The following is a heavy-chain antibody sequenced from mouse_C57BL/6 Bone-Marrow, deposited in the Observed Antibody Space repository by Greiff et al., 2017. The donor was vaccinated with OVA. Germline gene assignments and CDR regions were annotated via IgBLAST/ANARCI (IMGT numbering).Heavy chain of an antibody. Sequence: EVMLVESGGGLVQPGGSLKLSCAASGFTFSDYYMYWVRQTPEKRLEWVAYISNGGGSTYYPDTVKGRFTISRDNAKNTLYLQMSRLKSEDTAMYYCARHDGYRYFDYWGQGTTLTVSS. CDR1: GFTFSDYY. J-gene: IGHJ2*01. CDR2: ISNGGGST. D-gene: IGHD2-3*01. V-gene: IGHV5-12*01. CDR3: ARHDGYRYFDY.